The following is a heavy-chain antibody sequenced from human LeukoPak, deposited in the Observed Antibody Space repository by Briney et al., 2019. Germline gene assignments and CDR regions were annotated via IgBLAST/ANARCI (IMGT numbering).Heavy chain of an antibody. CDR1: GFTFSSYA. CDR2: ISGSGGST. Sequence: GGSLRPSCAASGFTFSSYAMSWVRQAPGKGLEWVSAISGSGGSTYYADSVKGRFTISRDNSKNTLYLQMNSLRAEDTAVYYCAKDPMLYYYDSSGYPDYWGQGTLVTVSS. D-gene: IGHD3-22*01. V-gene: IGHV3-23*01. J-gene: IGHJ4*02. CDR3: AKDPMLYYYDSSGYPDY.